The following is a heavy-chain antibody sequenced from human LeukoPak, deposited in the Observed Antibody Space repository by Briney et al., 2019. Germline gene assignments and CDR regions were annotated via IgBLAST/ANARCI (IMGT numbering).Heavy chain of an antibody. CDR3: AKAIGGDYGYFDL. D-gene: IGHD4-17*01. CDR2: IWYDGSNK. V-gene: IGHV3-33*06. J-gene: IGHJ2*01. Sequence: PVRSLRLSCAPSGFTFSSYGMHWVRQAPGKGLEWVAVIWYDGSNKYYADSVKGRFTISRDNSKNTLYLQMNSLRAEDTAVYYCAKAIGGDYGYFDLWGRGTLVTVST. CDR1: GFTFSSYG.